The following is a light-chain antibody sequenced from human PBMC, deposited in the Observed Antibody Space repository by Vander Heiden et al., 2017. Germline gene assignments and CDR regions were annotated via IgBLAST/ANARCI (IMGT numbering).Light chain of an antibody. CDR2: WAS. CDR3: QQYYSTLLT. CDR1: QSVLYSSNNKNY. V-gene: IGKV4-1*01. J-gene: IGKJ4*01. Sequence: DIVMPPSTDSLAVSLPVRPTINCKSSQSVLYSSNNKNYLAWYQQKPGQPPKLLIYWASTRESGVPDRFSGSGSGTDFTLTISSLQAEDVAVYYCQQYYSTLLTFGGGTKVEIK.